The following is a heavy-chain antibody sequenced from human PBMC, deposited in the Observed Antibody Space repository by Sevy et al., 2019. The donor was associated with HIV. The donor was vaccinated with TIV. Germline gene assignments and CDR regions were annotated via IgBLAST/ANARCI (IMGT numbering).Heavy chain of an antibody. CDR2: ISSGSTYR. CDR3: ARDRRNYSGQYFDS. Sequence: GGSLRLSCAASGFTFSDYYMTWIRQAPGKGLEWLSDISSGSTYRNYAASVKGRFTISRDNSKNSLYLQMDSLRAEDTAVYYCARDRRNYSGQYFDSWGQGTRVTVSS. J-gene: IGHJ4*02. V-gene: IGHV3-11*06. D-gene: IGHD1-7*01. CDR1: GFTFSDYY.